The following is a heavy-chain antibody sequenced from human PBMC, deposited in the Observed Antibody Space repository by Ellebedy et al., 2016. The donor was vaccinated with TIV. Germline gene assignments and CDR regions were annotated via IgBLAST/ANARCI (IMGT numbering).Heavy chain of an antibody. V-gene: IGHV5-51*01. CDR1: GYSFTSYW. CDR3: ARHKSMAAAAVDY. Sequence: GESLKISCKGSGYSFTSYWIGWVRQMPGKGLEWMGIIYSGDSDTRYSPSFQGQVTIPADKSISTAYLQWSSLKASDTAMYYCARHKSMAAAAVDYWGQGTLVTVSS. D-gene: IGHD6-13*01. CDR2: IYSGDSDT. J-gene: IGHJ4*02.